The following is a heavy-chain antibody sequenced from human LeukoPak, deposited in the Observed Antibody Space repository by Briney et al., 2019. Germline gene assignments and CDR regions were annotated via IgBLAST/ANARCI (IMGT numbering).Heavy chain of an antibody. D-gene: IGHD3-10*01. Sequence: KIGESLKISCKCSGYSFTSYWIGWVRQMPGKGLEWMGIIYPGDSHTRYSPSFQGQVTISADKSISTAYLQWSSLKASDTAMYYCARLARDYYGSGSYYPGAPNWFDPWGQGTLVTVSS. V-gene: IGHV5-51*01. CDR1: GYSFTSYW. CDR2: IYPGDSHT. J-gene: IGHJ5*02. CDR3: ARLARDYYGSGSYYPGAPNWFDP.